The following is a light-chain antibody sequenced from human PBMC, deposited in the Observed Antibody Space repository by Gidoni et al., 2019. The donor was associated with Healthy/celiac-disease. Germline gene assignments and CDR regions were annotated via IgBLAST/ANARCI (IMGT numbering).Light chain of an antibody. CDR1: QSVSSN. CDR2: GAS. CDR3: QQYNNWPPGWT. V-gene: IGKV3-15*01. J-gene: IGKJ1*01. Sequence: EIVMTQSPATLSVSPGERATLSCRASQSVSSNLAWYQQKPGQAPRLLIYGASTRATGIPARFSGSGSGTEFTLTISSLQSEDFAVYYCQQYNNWPPGWTFXXXTKVEIK.